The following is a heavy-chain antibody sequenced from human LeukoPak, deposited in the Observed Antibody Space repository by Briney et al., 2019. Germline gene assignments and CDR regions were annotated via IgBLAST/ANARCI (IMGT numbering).Heavy chain of an antibody. CDR1: GFTFSSYG. J-gene: IGHJ5*02. Sequence: PGGSLRLSCAASGFTFSSYGMHWVRQAPGKGLEWVAFIGYDGSNYYADSVKGRFTISGDNSKNTLYLQMNRLRAEDTAVYYCAKLSTTWFDPWGQGTLVTVSS. V-gene: IGHV3-30*02. CDR3: AKLSTTWFDP. CDR2: IGYDGSN. D-gene: IGHD3-3*02.